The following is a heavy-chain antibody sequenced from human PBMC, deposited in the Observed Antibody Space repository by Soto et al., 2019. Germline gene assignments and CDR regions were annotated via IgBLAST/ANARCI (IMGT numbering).Heavy chain of an antibody. V-gene: IGHV1-69*06. D-gene: IGHD4-4*01. CDR3: ARTSKVTTQPTDY. CDR2: IIPIFGTA. J-gene: IGHJ4*02. CDR1: GGTFSSYA. Sequence: SVKVSCKASGGTFSSYAISWVRQAPGQGLEWMGGIIPIFGTANYAQKFQGRVTITADKSTSTAYMELSSLRAEDTAVYYCARTSKVTTQPTDYWGQGTLVTVSS.